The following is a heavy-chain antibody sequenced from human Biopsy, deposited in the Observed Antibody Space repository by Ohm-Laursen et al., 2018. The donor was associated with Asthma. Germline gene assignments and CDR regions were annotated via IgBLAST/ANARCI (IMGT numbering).Heavy chain of an antibody. CDR3: ARDAWELQKPYAYYFDY. CDR2: IYYSGST. D-gene: IGHD1-26*01. J-gene: IGHJ4*02. V-gene: IGHV4-31*11. Sequence: TLSLTCAVSGGSISSGGYYWSWIRQHPGKGLEWIGYIYYSGSTYYNPSLKSRVTISVDTSKNQFSLNLSSVTAADTAVYYCARDAWELQKPYAYYFDYWGQGTLVTVSS. CDR1: GGSISSGGYY.